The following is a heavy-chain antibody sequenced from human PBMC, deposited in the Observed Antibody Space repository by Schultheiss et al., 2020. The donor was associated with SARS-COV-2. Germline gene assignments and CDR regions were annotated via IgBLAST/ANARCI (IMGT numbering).Heavy chain of an antibody. CDR2: ISYDGSNK. V-gene: IGHV3-30*18. J-gene: IGHJ3*02. Sequence: GGSVRLSCAASGFTFSDYYMSWIRQAPGKGLEWVAVISYDGSNKYYADSVKGRFTISRDNSKNTLYLQMNSLRAEDTAVYYCAKWPWEFYAFDIWGQGTMVTVSS. CDR1: GFTFSDYY. CDR3: AKWPWEFYAFDI. D-gene: IGHD1-26*01.